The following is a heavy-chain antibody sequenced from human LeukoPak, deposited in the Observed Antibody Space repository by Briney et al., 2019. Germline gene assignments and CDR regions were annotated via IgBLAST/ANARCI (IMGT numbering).Heavy chain of an antibody. D-gene: IGHD3-3*01. Sequence: GGSLRLSCAASGFTFSSYAMSWVRQAPGKGLERVSAISGSGGSTYYADSVKGRFTISRDNSKNTLYLQMNSLRAEDTAVYYCAKDQGITIFGVVIDYFDYWGQGTLVTVSS. CDR3: AKDQGITIFGVVIDYFDY. V-gene: IGHV3-23*01. CDR2: ISGSGGST. J-gene: IGHJ4*02. CDR1: GFTFSSYA.